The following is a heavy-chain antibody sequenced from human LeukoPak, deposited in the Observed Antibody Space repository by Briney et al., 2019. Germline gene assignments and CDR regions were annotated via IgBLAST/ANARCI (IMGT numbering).Heavy chain of an antibody. V-gene: IGHV3-7*01. CDR2: IKQDGSEK. J-gene: IGHJ4*02. Sequence: GGSLRLSCAASGFTFSSYWMSWVRQAPGKGLEWVANIKQDGSEKYYVDSVKGRFTISRDNAKNSLYLQMNSLRAEDTAVYYCAKWAYYDFWSGHYKSHFDSWGQGTLVTVSP. D-gene: IGHD3-3*01. CDR3: AKWAYYDFWSGHYKSHFDS. CDR1: GFTFSSYW.